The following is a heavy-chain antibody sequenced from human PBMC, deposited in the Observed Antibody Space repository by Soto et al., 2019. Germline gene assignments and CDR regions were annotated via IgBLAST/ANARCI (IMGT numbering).Heavy chain of an antibody. CDR3: ARTDNVGYYQH. Sequence: XTLSLHCTVSGXSLISIYHWAWIRQPPVRSLEWIASIFHTGTTYYTPSLKSRVTISVEKSKNQFSLRLSSVTAADSAVYYCARTDNVGYYQHFGQGNLATVSS. J-gene: IGHJ1*01. CDR2: IFHTGTT. V-gene: IGHV4-38-2*02. CDR1: GXSLISIYH. D-gene: IGHD3-3*01.